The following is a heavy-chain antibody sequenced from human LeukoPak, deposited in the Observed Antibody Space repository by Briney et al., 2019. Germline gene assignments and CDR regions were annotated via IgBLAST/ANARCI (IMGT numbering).Heavy chain of an antibody. Sequence: PSETLSLTCTVSGGSISSGSYYWSWIRQPAGKGLEWIGRIYTSGSTNYNPSLKSRVTISVDTSKNQFSLKLSSVTAADTAVYYCARSSRAFLVMVEDYWGQGTLVTVSS. J-gene: IGHJ4*02. CDR3: ARSSRAFLVMVEDY. D-gene: IGHD2-15*01. CDR2: IYTSGST. CDR1: GGSISSGSYY. V-gene: IGHV4-61*02.